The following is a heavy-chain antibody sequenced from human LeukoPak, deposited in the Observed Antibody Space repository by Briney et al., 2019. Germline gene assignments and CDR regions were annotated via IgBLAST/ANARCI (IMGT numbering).Heavy chain of an antibody. D-gene: IGHD2-15*01. J-gene: IGHJ6*02. Sequence: GASVKVSCKASGYTFTSYGISWVRQAPGQGLEWMGWISAYNGNTNYAQKLQGRVTMTTHTSTSTAYMELRSLRSDDTAVYYCARDSDTVVVASYYGMDVWGQGTTVTVSS. CDR2: ISAYNGNT. V-gene: IGHV1-18*01. CDR1: GYTFTSYG. CDR3: ARDSDTVVVASYYGMDV.